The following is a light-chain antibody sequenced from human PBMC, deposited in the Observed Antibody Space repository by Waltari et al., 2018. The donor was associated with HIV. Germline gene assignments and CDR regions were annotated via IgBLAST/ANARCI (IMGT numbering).Light chain of an antibody. CDR2: LAS. Sequence: DIVMTQSPLSLPVTPGEPASISCRSSQSLLHINGYNYLDWYLQKSGQSPQPLIYLASNRASGVPDRFTGSGSGTNFTLKIGRVATEDVGVYYCMQTRQTPWTFGQGTKVEIK. CDR1: QSLLHINGYNY. V-gene: IGKV2-28*01. J-gene: IGKJ1*01. CDR3: MQTRQTPWT.